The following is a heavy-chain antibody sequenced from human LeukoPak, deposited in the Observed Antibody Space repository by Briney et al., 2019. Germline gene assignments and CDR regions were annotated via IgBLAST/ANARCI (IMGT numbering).Heavy chain of an antibody. Sequence: GGSLRLSCAASGFTFGEYYMSWIRQAPGKGVEWVSYISSSGSTIYYADSVKGRFTISRDNAKNSLYLQMNSLRAEDTAVYYCARRSGIAARELDYYMDVWGKGTTVTVSS. D-gene: IGHD6-25*01. CDR1: GFTFGEYY. J-gene: IGHJ6*03. CDR2: ISSSGSTI. CDR3: ARRSGIAARELDYYMDV. V-gene: IGHV3-11*04.